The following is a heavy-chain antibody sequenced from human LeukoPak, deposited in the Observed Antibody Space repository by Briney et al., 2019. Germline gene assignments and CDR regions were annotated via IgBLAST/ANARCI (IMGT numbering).Heavy chain of an antibody. Sequence: ASVKVSCKASGYTCTSYGISWVRQAPGQGLEWMGWISAYNGNTNYAQKLQGRVTMTTDTSTSTAYMELRSLRSDDTAVYYCARAPGYSSGWPGSYYFDYWGQGTLVTVSS. CDR3: ARAPGYSSGWPGSYYFDY. J-gene: IGHJ4*02. CDR1: GYTCTSYG. D-gene: IGHD6-19*01. V-gene: IGHV1-18*04. CDR2: ISAYNGNT.